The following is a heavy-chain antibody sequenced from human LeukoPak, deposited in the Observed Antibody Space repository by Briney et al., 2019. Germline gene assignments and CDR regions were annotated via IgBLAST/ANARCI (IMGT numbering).Heavy chain of an antibody. CDR3: AREVGGGASGQ. D-gene: IGHD3-16*01. V-gene: IGHV3-66*01. J-gene: IGHJ4*02. CDR1: GFTVSSNY. Sequence: GESLRLSCAASGFTVSSNYMSWVRQVPGKGLEWVSVIYSDGTISYADSVKGRFTISRDNSENTLYLQMNSLRVENTAVYYCAREVGGGASGQWGQGTLVTVSS. CDR2: IYSDGTI.